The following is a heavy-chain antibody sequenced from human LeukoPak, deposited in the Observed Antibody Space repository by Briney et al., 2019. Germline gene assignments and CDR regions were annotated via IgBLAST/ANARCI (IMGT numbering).Heavy chain of an antibody. V-gene: IGHV4-34*01. CDR1: GGSFGGYY. CDR3: ARGPVFYYGSGSYYKSPRFDY. CDR2: INHSGST. Sequence: KPSETLSLTCAVYGGSFGGYYWSWIRQPPGKGLEWIGEINHSGSTNYNPSLKSRVTISVDTSKNQFSLKLSSVTAADTAVYYCARGPVFYYGSGSYYKSPRFDYWGQGTLVTVSS. D-gene: IGHD3-10*01. J-gene: IGHJ4*02.